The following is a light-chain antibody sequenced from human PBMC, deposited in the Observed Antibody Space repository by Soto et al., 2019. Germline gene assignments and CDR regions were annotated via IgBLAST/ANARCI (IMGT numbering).Light chain of an antibody. CDR3: QQYNNWPPWT. CDR2: GSS. V-gene: IGKV3-15*01. Sequence: EIVMPQSHATLSVSPVETATISFLSSKSINNDVAGYQQKPGQAPRLLIYGSSTRATGFPARFSGSGSGTEFTLTISSLQSEDFAVYYCQQYNNWPPWTVGQGTKVDI. J-gene: IGKJ1*01. CDR1: KSINND.